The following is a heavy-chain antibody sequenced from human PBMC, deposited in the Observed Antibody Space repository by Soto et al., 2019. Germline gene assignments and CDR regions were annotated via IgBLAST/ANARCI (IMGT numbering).Heavy chain of an antibody. J-gene: IGHJ5*02. V-gene: IGHV3-48*02. CDR1: GYTFSSYS. Sequence: PGGSLRTSFAASGYTFSSYSMDWVRQAPGKGLEWVSYISSSSSTIYYADSVKGRFTISRDNAKNSLYLQMNSLRDEDTAVYYCARGHDYANWFDPWGQGTLVTVSS. D-gene: IGHD4-17*01. CDR2: ISSSSSTI. CDR3: ARGHDYANWFDP.